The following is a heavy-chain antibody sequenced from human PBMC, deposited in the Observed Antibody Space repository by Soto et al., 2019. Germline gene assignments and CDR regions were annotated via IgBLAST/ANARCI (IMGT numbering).Heavy chain of an antibody. CDR1: GGSISSSSYY. D-gene: IGHD6-19*01. J-gene: IGHJ5*02. CDR2: IYYSGST. Sequence: QLQLQESGPGLVKPSETLSLTCTVSGGSISSSSYYWGWIRQPPGKGLEWIGSIYYSGSTYYNPSLKSRVTISVDTSKNQFSLKLISVTAADTAVDYCAIGVAGTRLLWGPWGQGTLVTVSS. CDR3: AIGVAGTRLLWGP. V-gene: IGHV4-39*01.